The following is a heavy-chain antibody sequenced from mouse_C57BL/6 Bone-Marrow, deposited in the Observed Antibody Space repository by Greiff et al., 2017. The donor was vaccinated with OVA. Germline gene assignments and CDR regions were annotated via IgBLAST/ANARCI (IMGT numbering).Heavy chain of an antibody. CDR3: ARDASDYAYFDY. Sequence: EVQLVESGGGLVQSGRSLRLSCATSGFTFSDFYMEWVRQAPGKGLEWIAASRNKANDYTTEYSASVKGRFIVSRDTSQSILYLQMNALRAEDTAIYYCARDASDYAYFDYWGQGTTLTVSS. V-gene: IGHV7-1*01. CDR1: GFTFSDFY. J-gene: IGHJ2*01. D-gene: IGHD2-4*01. CDR2: SRNKANDYTT.